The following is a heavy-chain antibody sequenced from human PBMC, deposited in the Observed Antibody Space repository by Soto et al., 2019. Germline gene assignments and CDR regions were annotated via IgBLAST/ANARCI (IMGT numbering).Heavy chain of an antibody. J-gene: IGHJ4*02. V-gene: IGHV3-23*01. CDR1: GFTFDTYA. CDR2: ISGSGGSI. CDR3: AKDTMTTWREFDY. Sequence: PGGSLRLSCAASGFTFDTYAMSWVRQAPGKGLEWVSTISGSGGSIYYADSVKGRFAISRDNSKNTLYLQMNSLRAEDTAVYYCAKDTMTTWREFDYWGQGTLVTVSS. D-gene: IGHD4-17*01.